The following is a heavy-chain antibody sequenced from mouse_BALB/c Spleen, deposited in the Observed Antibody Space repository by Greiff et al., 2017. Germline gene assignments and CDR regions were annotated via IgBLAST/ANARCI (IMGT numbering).Heavy chain of an antibody. V-gene: IGHV2-4-1*01. CDR2: IWSGGST. Sequence: VKLMESGPGLVQPSQSLSITCTVSGFSLTSYGVHWVRQSPGKGLEWLGVIWSGGSTDYNAAFISRLSISKDNSKSQVFFKMNSLQADDTAIYYCARPLTGTRWYFDVWGAGTTVTVSS. J-gene: IGHJ1*01. CDR3: ARPLTGTRWYFDV. D-gene: IGHD4-1*01. CDR1: GFSLTSYG.